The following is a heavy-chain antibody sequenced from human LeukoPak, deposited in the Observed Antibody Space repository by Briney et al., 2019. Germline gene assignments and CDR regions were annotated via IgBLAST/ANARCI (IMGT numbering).Heavy chain of an antibody. CDR1: GFSFSSHA. J-gene: IGHJ4*02. V-gene: IGHV3-23*01. D-gene: IGHD1-1*01. CDR3: ANEVRPNDY. Sequence: PGRSLRLSCAASGFSFSSHAMCWVRQAPGKGLEWVSSIDISGGSTYYADSVQGRFTISRDNSKNTLYLQMNSLRAEDTALYYCANEVRPNDYWGQGTLVTVSS. CDR2: IDISGGST.